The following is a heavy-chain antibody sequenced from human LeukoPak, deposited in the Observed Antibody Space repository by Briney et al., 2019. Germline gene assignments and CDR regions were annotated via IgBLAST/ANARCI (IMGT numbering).Heavy chain of an antibody. CDR3: ARYVFDLRAFDI. Sequence: PSETLSLTCTVSGGSISSYYWSWIRQPPGKGLEWIGYIYYSGSTNYNPSLKGRVTISVDTSKNQFSLKLSSVTAADTAVYYCARYVFDLRAFDIWGQGTMVTVSS. V-gene: IGHV4-59*01. CDR2: IYYSGST. J-gene: IGHJ3*02. D-gene: IGHD3-16*01. CDR1: GGSISSYY.